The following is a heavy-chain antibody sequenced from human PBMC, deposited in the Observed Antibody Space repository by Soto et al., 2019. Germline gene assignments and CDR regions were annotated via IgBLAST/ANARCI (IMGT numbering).Heavy chain of an antibody. J-gene: IGHJ4*02. CDR1: GSSLTSTHW. CDR3: ARTARSYSWSYFDD. D-gene: IGHD4-4*01. Sequence: QVQLQESGPGLVKPSGTLSLTCAVSGSSLTSTHWWSWVRQSPGKGLEWIGEIYRSGSTKYNPSLKSRVSLSLDKSKNEFSLNLKSVTAADTAVYYCARTARSYSWSYFDDWGQGTLVTVSS. V-gene: IGHV4-4*02. CDR2: IYRSGST.